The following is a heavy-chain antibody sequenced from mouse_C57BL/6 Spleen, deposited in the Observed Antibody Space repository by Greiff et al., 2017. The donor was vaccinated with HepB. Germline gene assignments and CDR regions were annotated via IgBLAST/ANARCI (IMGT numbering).Heavy chain of an antibody. Sequence: EVQGVESGGGLVKPGGSLKLSCAASGFTFSSYAMSWVRQTPEKRLEWVATISDGGSYTYYPDNVKGRFTISRDNAKNNLYLQMSHLKSEDTAMYYCVGGTTVVGAYWGQGTLVTVSA. J-gene: IGHJ3*01. D-gene: IGHD1-1*01. CDR2: ISDGGSYT. CDR1: GFTFSSYA. V-gene: IGHV5-4*01. CDR3: VGGTTVVGAY.